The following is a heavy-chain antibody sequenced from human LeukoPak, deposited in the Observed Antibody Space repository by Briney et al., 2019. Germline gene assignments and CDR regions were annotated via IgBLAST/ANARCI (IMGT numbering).Heavy chain of an antibody. Sequence: PSETLSLTCAVYGGSFSGYYWSWIRQPPGKGLEWIGEINHSGSTNYNPSLKSRVTISVDTSKNQFSLKLSSVTAADTAVYYCARGDGYPRKYYFDYWGQGTLVTVSS. D-gene: IGHD5-24*01. CDR1: GGSFSGYY. CDR3: ARGDGYPRKYYFDY. J-gene: IGHJ4*02. V-gene: IGHV4-34*01. CDR2: INHSGST.